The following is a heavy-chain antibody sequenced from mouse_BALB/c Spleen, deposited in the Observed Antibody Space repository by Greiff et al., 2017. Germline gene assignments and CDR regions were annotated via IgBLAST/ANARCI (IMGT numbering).Heavy chain of an antibody. CDR2: ISTYYGNT. Sequence: VQLQQSGPELVRPGVSVKISCKGSGYTFTDYAMHWVKQSHAKSLEWIGVISTYYGNTNYNQKFKGKATMTVDKSSSTAYMELARLTSEDSAIYYCARHVITTVVDYFDYWGQGTTLTVSS. CDR3: ARHVITTVVDYFDY. V-gene: IGHV1-67*01. CDR1: GYTFTDYA. J-gene: IGHJ2*01. D-gene: IGHD1-1*01.